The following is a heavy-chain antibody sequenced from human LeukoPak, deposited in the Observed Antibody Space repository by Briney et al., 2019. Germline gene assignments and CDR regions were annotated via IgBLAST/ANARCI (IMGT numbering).Heavy chain of an antibody. J-gene: IGHJ4*02. V-gene: IGHV3-11*01. CDR2: ISSSGSTI. D-gene: IGHD4-17*01. Sequence: PGGSLRLSCAASGFTFSDYYMSWIRRAPGKGLEWVSYISSSGSTIYYADSVKGRFTISRDNAKNSLYLQMNSLRAEDTAVYYCARDDYGDYVPFDYWGQGTLATVSS. CDR1: GFTFSDYY. CDR3: ARDDYGDYVPFDY.